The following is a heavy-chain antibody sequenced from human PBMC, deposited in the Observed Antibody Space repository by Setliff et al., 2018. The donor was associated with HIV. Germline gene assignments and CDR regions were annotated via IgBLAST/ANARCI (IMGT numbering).Heavy chain of an antibody. CDR3: ARSNLEPTSRLFDP. V-gene: IGHV4-38-2*01. Sequence: SETLSLTCAVSGYSISSGSSWGWIRQPPGKGLEWIGYIHNSGTTHYNPAFESRLIISLDMSNNRFSLNLASVTAAGTAVYYCARSNLEPTSRLFDPWGPGTLVTVSS. D-gene: IGHD1-1*01. CDR1: GYSISSGSS. CDR2: IHNSGTT. J-gene: IGHJ5*02.